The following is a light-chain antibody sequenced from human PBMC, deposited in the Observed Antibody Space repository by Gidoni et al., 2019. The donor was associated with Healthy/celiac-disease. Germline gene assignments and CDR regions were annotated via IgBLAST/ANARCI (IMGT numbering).Light chain of an antibody. Sequence: DIQMTQSPSSLSASVGDRVTITCQASQDISNYLNWYQQKPGKAPKLLIYDASNLETGVPSRFSGSGSGTDCTLTISSLRPEDIATYYCQQFDNLPYTFGQGTKLEIK. CDR2: DAS. CDR1: QDISNY. V-gene: IGKV1-33*01. CDR3: QQFDNLPYT. J-gene: IGKJ2*01.